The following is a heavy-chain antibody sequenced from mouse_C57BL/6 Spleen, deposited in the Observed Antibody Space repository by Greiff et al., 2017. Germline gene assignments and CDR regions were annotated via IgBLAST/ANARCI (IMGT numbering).Heavy chain of an antibody. J-gene: IGHJ4*01. V-gene: IGHV1-64*01. Sequence: QVQLQQPGAELVKPGASVKLSCKASGYTFPSYWMHWVKQRPGQGLEWIGMIHPNSGSTNYNEKFKSKATLTVDKSSSTAYMQRSSLTSEDSAVCYCARYGYDGAYYAMDYWGQGTSVTVSS. CDR1: GYTFPSYW. CDR3: ARYGYDGAYYAMDY. D-gene: IGHD2-2*01. CDR2: IHPNSGST.